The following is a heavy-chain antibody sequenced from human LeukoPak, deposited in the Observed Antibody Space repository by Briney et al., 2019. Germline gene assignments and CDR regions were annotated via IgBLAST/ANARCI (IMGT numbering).Heavy chain of an antibody. CDR1: GFTFINAW. V-gene: IGHV3-15*01. CDR3: TAERHYSFYY. J-gene: IGHJ4*02. D-gene: IGHD2-21*01. Sequence: GGSLRLSCAASGFTFINAWMSLVRQAPWKGLVWVGHIKSQTDGGKTDYTAFVKGRFTISRDDSKNTVYLQMNTLKTEDTAVYYCTAERHYSFYYWGQGTLVTVSS. CDR2: IKSQTDGGKT.